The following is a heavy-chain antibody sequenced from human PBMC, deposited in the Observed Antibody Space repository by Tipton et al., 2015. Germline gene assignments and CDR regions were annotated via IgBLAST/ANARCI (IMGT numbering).Heavy chain of an antibody. CDR1: GGSISSSSYY. V-gene: IGHV4-39*01. J-gene: IGHJ4*02. D-gene: IGHD3-22*01. CDR2: IYHSGST. CDR3: ASLPYQYDSNGHYHFDF. Sequence: LRLSCTVSGGSISSSSYYWGWIRQPPGKGLEWIGIIYHSGSTYYNPSLKSRVTISVDTSKKQFSRRLSSVTAADTAVFFCASLPYQYDSNGHYHFDFWGQGTLVTVSS.